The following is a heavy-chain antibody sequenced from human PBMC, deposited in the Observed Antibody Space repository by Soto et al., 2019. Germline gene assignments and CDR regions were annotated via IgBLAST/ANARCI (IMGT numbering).Heavy chain of an antibody. V-gene: IGHV3-23*01. CDR2: IIGSGGST. CDR3: ASRSSGWYFDY. Sequence: EVQLLESGGGLVQPGGSLRLSCAASGFTFSSYAMNWVRQAPGKGLEWVSVIIGSGGSTYYADSVKGRFTISRDNSKNTLYLQMNSLRAEDTAVYYCASRSSGWYFDYWGQGTLVTVSS. D-gene: IGHD6-19*01. CDR1: GFTFSSYA. J-gene: IGHJ4*02.